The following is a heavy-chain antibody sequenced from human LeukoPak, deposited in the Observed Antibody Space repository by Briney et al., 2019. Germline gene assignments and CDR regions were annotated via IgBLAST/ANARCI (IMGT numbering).Heavy chain of an antibody. D-gene: IGHD3-10*01. CDR3: ARDPRGSEYSHFDS. J-gene: IGHJ4*02. CDR2: LIGSSGST. CDR1: GFTSINYA. V-gene: IGHV3-23*01. Sequence: GGSLRLSCAASGFTSINYAMNWVRQAPGKGLEWVSVLIGSSGSTDYADSVKGRFTISRDASKNTVFLQMNSLRAEDTAIYYCARDPRGSEYSHFDSWGQGTLVTVSS.